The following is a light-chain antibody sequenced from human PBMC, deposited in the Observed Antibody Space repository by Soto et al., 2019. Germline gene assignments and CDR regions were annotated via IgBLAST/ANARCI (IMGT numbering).Light chain of an antibody. J-gene: IGKJ4*01. CDR2: DAS. V-gene: IGKV3-11*01. CDR1: QRVSSY. Sequence: EIVLTQSPATLSLSPGERATLSCRASQRVSSYLAWYQQKPGQAHRLLIYDASDRATGIPARFSGSGSGTDFALTISSLEPEDFAVYYCQQRSNWPSTFGGGTKVEIK. CDR3: QQRSNWPST.